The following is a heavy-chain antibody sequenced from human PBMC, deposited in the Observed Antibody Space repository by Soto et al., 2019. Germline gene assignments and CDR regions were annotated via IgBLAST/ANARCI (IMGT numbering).Heavy chain of an antibody. D-gene: IGHD3-3*01. CDR3: ARQYFDFWSGLLGGFDI. CDR1: GGTLSRGGYP. V-gene: IGHV4-30-2*05. CDR2: IYDSGST. Sequence: PSETLPLTCAVSGGTLSRGGYPLSCIPQPPGKGLEWIGYIYDSGSTYYNPSLKSRVTISVDTSKNQFSLKLSSVTAADTAVYYCARQYFDFWSGLLGGFDICDQGTMRTVSS. J-gene: IGHJ3*02.